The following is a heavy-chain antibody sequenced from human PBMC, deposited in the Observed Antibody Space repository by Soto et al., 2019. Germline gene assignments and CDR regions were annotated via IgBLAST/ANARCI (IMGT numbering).Heavy chain of an antibody. D-gene: IGHD6-6*01. Sequence: QVQLVQSGAEVKKPGSSVKVSCKASGGTFSSYAISWVRQAPGQGPEWMGGIIPIFGTANYAQKFQGRVTITADESTSTAYMELSSLRSEDTAVYYCPRKSIAARPNYYYGMDVWGQGTTVTVSS. J-gene: IGHJ6*02. CDR3: PRKSIAARPNYYYGMDV. CDR2: IIPIFGTA. CDR1: GGTFSSYA. V-gene: IGHV1-69*12.